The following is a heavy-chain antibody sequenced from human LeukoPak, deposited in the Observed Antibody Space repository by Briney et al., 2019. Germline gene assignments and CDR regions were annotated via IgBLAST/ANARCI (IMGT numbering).Heavy chain of an antibody. Sequence: SQTLSLTCTVAGASISSGAYYWSWLRQPAGKTLEWFGHIYTGGTPDYNTSLKSRVTISLETSKSQFSLTLTSVTAADTATYYCARGVSIVRGIHFDYWGLGSLVTVSS. CDR3: ARGVSIVRGIHFDY. D-gene: IGHD3-10*02. J-gene: IGHJ4*02. CDR2: IYTGGTP. CDR1: GASISSGAYY. V-gene: IGHV4-61*09.